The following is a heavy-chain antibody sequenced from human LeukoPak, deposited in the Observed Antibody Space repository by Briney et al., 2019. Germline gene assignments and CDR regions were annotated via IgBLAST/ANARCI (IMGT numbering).Heavy chain of an antibody. CDR2: INPGNGDT. CDR3: ARERWHCRVNCYSVYYYALDV. J-gene: IGHJ6*02. CDR1: GYTFTNYA. Sequence: ASVKVSCKGSGYTFTNYAVHWVRQAPGQRLEWLGWINPGNGDTKYSQNFQGRVTVTSDTSAATAYVELNNLTSEDTAVYYCARERWHCRVNCYSVYYYALDVWGQGTTVTVSS. V-gene: IGHV1-3*01. D-gene: IGHD2-15*01.